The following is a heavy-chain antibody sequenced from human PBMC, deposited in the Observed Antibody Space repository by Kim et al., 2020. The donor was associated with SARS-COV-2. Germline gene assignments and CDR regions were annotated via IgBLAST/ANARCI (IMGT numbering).Heavy chain of an antibody. CDR3: ARKLAGTTYFDP. J-gene: IGHJ5*02. CDR2: IYNDGNTI. D-gene: IGHD6-19*01. CDR1: GFTFSNFE. V-gene: IGHV3-48*03. Sequence: GGSLRLSCAASGFTFSNFEMNWVRQAPGKGLEWISYIYNDGNTIYYADSVKGRFTISRDNAENSLSLQMNSLRAEDTAVYYCARKLAGTTYFDPLGQGTLVTVSS.